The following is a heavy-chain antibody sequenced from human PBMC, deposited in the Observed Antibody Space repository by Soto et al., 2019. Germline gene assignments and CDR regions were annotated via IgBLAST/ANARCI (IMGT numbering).Heavy chain of an antibody. CDR3: ARGVGSSPPRY. Sequence: PSETLSLTCTISGGSISVYYWSWVRQPPGHELEWIGYIYASGSPYYNPSLRSRVTISADTSKNQISLKLTSPTAADTAVYYWARGVGSSPPRYWGRGTLVTVSS. CDR2: IYASGSP. V-gene: IGHV4-59*01. CDR1: GGSISVYY. D-gene: IGHD1-26*01. J-gene: IGHJ4*02.